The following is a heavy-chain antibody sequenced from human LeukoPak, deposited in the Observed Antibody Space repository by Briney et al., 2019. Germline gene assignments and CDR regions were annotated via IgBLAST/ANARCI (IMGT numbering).Heavy chain of an antibody. CDR1: GGSISSGGYY. Sequence: SETLSLTCTVPGGSISSGGYYWSWIRQPPGKGLEWIGYIYHSGSTYYNPSLKSRVTISVDRSKNQFSLKLSSVTAADTAVYYCARGGLRGSYDYWGQGTLVTVSS. D-gene: IGHD1-26*01. V-gene: IGHV4-30-2*01. CDR2: IYHSGST. CDR3: ARGGLRGSYDY. J-gene: IGHJ4*02.